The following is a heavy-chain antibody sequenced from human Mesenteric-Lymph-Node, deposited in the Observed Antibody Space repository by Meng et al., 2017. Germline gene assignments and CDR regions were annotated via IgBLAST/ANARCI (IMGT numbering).Heavy chain of an antibody. Sequence: VQLAQCGAGLLKPAETLSLTCAVYGGSFSSYYWSWIRPPPGKGLEWIGHIYYSGSTNYNPSLKSRVTISVDTSKNQFSLKLSSVTATDTAVYYCARQSGYFDYWGQGTLVTVSS. J-gene: IGHJ4*02. CDR1: GGSFSSYY. CDR2: IYYSGST. CDR3: ARQSGYFDY. V-gene: IGHV4-59*08. D-gene: IGHD3-10*01.